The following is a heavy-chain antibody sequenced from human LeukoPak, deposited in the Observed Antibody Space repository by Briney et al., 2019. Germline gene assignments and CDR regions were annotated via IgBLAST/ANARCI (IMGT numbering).Heavy chain of an antibody. CDR3: AKRIAAAGSPVYFDY. CDR2: ISASANNT. V-gene: IGHV3-23*01. J-gene: IGHJ4*02. Sequence: GGSLRLSCAASGFPFSSYGMTWVRQAPGKGLEWVSTISASANNTYYTDSVKGQFTISRDNSKNTLYLQMSSLSAEDTAVYYCAKRIAAAGSPVYFDYWGQGTLITVSS. CDR1: GFPFSSYG. D-gene: IGHD6-13*01.